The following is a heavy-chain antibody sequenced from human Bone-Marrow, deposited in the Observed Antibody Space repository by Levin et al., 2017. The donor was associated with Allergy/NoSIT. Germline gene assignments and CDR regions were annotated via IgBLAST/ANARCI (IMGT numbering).Heavy chain of an antibody. CDR1: GGSFSGYY. J-gene: IGHJ3*02. V-gene: IGHV4-34*01. Sequence: SETLSLTCAVSGGSFSGYYWSWIRQPPGKGLEWIGETHHSEGTSYNPSLKSRLTISMDTSKKHFSLTLSSVTVADTAVYYCARGLPLDFDILLGPDVFDIWAQGTMVTVSS. D-gene: IGHD3-9*01. CDR2: THHSEGT. CDR3: ARGLPLDFDILLGPDVFDI.